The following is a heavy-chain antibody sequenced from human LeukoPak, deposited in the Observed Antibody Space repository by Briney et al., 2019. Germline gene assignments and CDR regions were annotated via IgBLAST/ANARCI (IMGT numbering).Heavy chain of an antibody. CDR2: IYTSGST. J-gene: IGHJ4*02. D-gene: IGHD5-18*01. Sequence: SQTLSLTCTVSDGSISSGSYHWSWTRQPAGKGLEWIGRIYTSGSTNYNPSLKSRVTISIDTSKNQFSLKLTSVTAADTAVYYCARSSSKTGFEGYNFDYWGQGTLVTVSS. V-gene: IGHV4-61*02. CDR1: DGSISSGSYH. CDR3: ARSSSKTGFEGYNFDY.